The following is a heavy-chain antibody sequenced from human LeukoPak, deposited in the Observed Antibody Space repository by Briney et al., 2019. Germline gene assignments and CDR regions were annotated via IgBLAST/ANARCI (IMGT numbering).Heavy chain of an antibody. J-gene: IGHJ6*02. V-gene: IGHV4-34*01. CDR3: ARGAINGDDYYYGMDV. Sequence: SETLSLTCAVYGGSFSGYYWSWIRQPPGQGLEWIGGINHSGSTNYNPSLKSRVTISVDTSKNQFSLKLSSVTAADTAVYYCARGAINGDDYYYGMDVWGQGTTVTVSS. D-gene: IGHD2-8*01. CDR1: GGSFSGYY. CDR2: INHSGST.